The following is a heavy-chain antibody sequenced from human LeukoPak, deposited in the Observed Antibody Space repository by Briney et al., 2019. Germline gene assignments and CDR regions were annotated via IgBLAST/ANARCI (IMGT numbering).Heavy chain of an antibody. V-gene: IGHV3-23*01. D-gene: IGHD1-26*01. CDR1: GFTFSDYY. CDR3: AKYLVGAPDEPEPFDY. CDR2: ISGSGGST. Sequence: GGSLRLSCTVSGFTFSDYYMSWVRQAPGKGLEWVSAISGSGGSTYYADSVKGRFTISRDNSKNTLYLQMNSLRAEDTAVYYCAKYLVGAPDEPEPFDYWGQGTLVTVSS. J-gene: IGHJ4*02.